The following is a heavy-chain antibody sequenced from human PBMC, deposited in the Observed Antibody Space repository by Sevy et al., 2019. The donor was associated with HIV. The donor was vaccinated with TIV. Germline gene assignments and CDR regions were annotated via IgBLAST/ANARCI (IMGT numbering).Heavy chain of an antibody. CDR1: GFSFRSYG. J-gene: IGHJ4*02. CDR2: IWYDGSNK. V-gene: IGHV3-33*01. D-gene: IGHD6-6*01. CDR3: ARAPYSSSSAKNYYFDY. Sequence: GGSLRLSCAASGFSFRSYGMHWVRQAPGKGLEWVAAIWYDGSNKYYADSVKGRFTISRDNSKNTLYLQMNSLRAEDTAVYYCARAPYSSSSAKNYYFDYWGQGTLVTVSS.